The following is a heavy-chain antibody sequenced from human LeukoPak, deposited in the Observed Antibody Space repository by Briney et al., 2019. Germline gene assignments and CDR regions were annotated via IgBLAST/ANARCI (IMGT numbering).Heavy chain of an antibody. CDR3: ARDSGDSSSWLDAFDI. CDR2: ISAYNGNT. V-gene: IGHV1-18*01. J-gene: IGHJ3*02. Sequence: ASVKVSCKASGYTFTSYGISWVRQAPGQGLEWMGWISAYNGNTNYAQKLQGRVTMTTDTSTSTAYMELRSLRSDDTAVYYCARDSGDSSSWLDAFDIWGQGTMVTVSS. CDR1: GYTFTSYG. D-gene: IGHD6-13*01.